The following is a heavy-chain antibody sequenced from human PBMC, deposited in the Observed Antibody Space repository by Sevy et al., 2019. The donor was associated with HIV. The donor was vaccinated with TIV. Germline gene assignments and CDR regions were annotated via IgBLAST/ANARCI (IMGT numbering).Heavy chain of an antibody. CDR2: ITGNGGST. CDR1: GFTFRSYA. CDR3: AKDLAYESSGYHDY. J-gene: IGHJ4*02. D-gene: IGHD3-22*01. Sequence: GGSLRLSCSASGFTFRSYAMNWVRQAPGKGLEWVSAITGNGGSTYYADSVKGRFTISRDNSKGTLYLQMNSLRAEDTALYYCAKDLAYESSGYHDYWGQGTLVTVSS. V-gene: IGHV3-23*01.